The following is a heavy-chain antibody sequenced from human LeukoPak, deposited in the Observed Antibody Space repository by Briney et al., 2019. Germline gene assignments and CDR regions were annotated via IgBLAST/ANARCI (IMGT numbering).Heavy chain of an antibody. V-gene: IGHV3-33*01. J-gene: IGHJ5*02. CDR1: GFNFSTNG. Sequence: GRSLRLSCSASGFNFSTNGMHWVRQAPGKGLEWVAVIWYAGNNKYYAGSVKGRFTISRDNSKNTLYLQMNSLRAEDTAVYYCAREGDPYCSSTSCYSWFDPWGQGTLVTVSS. CDR2: IWYAGNNK. CDR3: AREGDPYCSSTSCYSWFDP. D-gene: IGHD2-2*02.